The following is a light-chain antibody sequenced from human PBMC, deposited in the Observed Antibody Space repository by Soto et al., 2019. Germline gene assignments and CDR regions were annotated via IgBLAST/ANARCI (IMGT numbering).Light chain of an antibody. CDR1: QAVNTR. CDR2: LAS. J-gene: IGKJ1*01. Sequence: EMVLKQSPATLSSFQGARVTLSSRPSQAVNTRLAWYQHRPGQAPRLLIYLASNRAAGVPARFSGSGSGTDFTLTISDVEPEDFAVYYCHQRQSWPRTFGQGTKVDIK. CDR3: HQRQSWPRT. V-gene: IGKV3-11*01.